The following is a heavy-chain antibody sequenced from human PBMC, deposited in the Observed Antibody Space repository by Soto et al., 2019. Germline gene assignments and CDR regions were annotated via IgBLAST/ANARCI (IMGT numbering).Heavy chain of an antibody. CDR1: GFTFSSYA. V-gene: IGHV3-30-3*01. J-gene: IGHJ6*02. CDR2: ISYDGSNK. CDR3: ARSLDSPFPGITIFGVDNYYGMDV. Sequence: GGSLRLSCAASGFTFSSYAMHWVRQAPGKGLEWVAVISYDGSNKYYADSVKGRFTISRDNSKNTLYLQMNSLRAEDTAVYYCARSLDSPFPGITIFGVDNYYGMDVWGQGTTVTVSS. D-gene: IGHD3-3*01.